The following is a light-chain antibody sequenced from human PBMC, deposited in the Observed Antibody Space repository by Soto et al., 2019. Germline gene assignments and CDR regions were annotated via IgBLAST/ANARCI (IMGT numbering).Light chain of an antibody. CDR1: SRDIGGYNY. J-gene: IGLJ2*01. CDR3: SSYVNYNTFVI. CDR2: DVS. Sequence: QSALTQPASVSGSPGQSITISCTGTSRDIGGYNYVSWHQQHPGKAPKVIITDVSNRPSGVSDRCSGSKSGNTASLTISGRPAEDEADYYCSSYVNYNTFVIFGGGTKLTVL. V-gene: IGLV2-14*01.